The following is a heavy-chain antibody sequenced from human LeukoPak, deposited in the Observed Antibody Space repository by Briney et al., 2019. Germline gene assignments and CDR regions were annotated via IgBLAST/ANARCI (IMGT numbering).Heavy chain of an antibody. CDR3: AKDMVRGVIQSAFDF. D-gene: IGHD3-10*01. V-gene: IGHV3-23*01. CDR1: GFTFSSYA. Sequence: PGGSLRLSCAASGFTFSSYAMSWVRQAPGKGLEWVSTISGSGGSTHYADSVNGRFTISRDSSKITLHLQMNSLRVEDTAVYYCAKDMVRGVIQSAFDFWGQGTLVTVSS. CDR2: ISGSGGST. J-gene: IGHJ4*02.